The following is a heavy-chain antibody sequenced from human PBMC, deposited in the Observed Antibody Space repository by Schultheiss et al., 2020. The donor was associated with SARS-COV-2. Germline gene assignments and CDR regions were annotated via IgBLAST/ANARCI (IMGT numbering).Heavy chain of an antibody. CDR2: ISYDGSNK. Sequence: GGSLRLSCAASGFTFSSYAMHWVRQAPGKGLEWVAVISYDGSNKYYADSVKGRFTISRDNSKNTLYLQMNSLRAEDTAVYYCAKDPDYGEPLLDYWGQGTLVTVSS. CDR1: GFTFSSYA. D-gene: IGHD4-17*01. J-gene: IGHJ4*02. V-gene: IGHV3-30-3*01. CDR3: AKDPDYGEPLLDY.